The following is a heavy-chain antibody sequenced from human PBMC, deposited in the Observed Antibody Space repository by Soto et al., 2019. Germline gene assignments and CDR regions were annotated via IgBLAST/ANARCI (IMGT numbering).Heavy chain of an antibody. Sequence: EVQLVETGGGLIQPGGSLRLSCAASGFTVSSNYMSWVRQAPGKGLEWVSVIYSGGSTYYADSVKGRFTISRDNSKNTLYLQRNSLRAEDTAVYYCARVRLGYCSGGSCYGEGAFDIWGQGTMVTVSS. D-gene: IGHD2-15*01. CDR3: ARVRLGYCSGGSCYGEGAFDI. J-gene: IGHJ3*02. CDR2: IYSGGST. CDR1: GFTVSSNY. V-gene: IGHV3-53*02.